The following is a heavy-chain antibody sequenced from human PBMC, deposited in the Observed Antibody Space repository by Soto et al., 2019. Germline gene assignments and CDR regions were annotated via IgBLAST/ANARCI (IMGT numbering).Heavy chain of an antibody. Sequence: ASVKVSFNASGSTFTGYYMHWVRQAPGQGLEWMGWINPNSGGTNYAQKFQGRVTMTRDTSISTAYMELSRLRSDDTAVYYCARTSWGFTTAADYYYGMDVWGQGTTVNVSS. CDR1: GSTFTGYY. V-gene: IGHV1-2*02. J-gene: IGHJ6*02. D-gene: IGHD2-2*01. CDR2: INPNSGGT. CDR3: ARTSWGFTTAADYYYGMDV.